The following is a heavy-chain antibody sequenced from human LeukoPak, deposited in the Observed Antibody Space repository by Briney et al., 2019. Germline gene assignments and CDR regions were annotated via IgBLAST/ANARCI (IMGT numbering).Heavy chain of an antibody. V-gene: IGHV3-48*03. CDR1: RFTFTNFE. CDR2: ISYSGSTT. CDR3: ERGHDYSNTPFDY. J-gene: IGHJ4*02. D-gene: IGHD4-11*01. Sequence: GVSVRLSCAGSRFTFTNFEMNWVRQAPGKGLVGVSYISYSGSTTSYTDSVKGRFTIYRHIAKNSLYMQMNSLRAEDTAVYYCERGHDYSNTPFDYWGQGTLVTVSS.